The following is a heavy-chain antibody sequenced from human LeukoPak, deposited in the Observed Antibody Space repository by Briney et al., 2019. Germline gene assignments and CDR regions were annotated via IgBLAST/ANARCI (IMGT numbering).Heavy chain of an antibody. D-gene: IGHD5-18*01. V-gene: IGHV4-59*12. CDR1: GGSISSYY. CDR3: AINDVDTAMAQAF. CDR2: IYYSGST. Sequence: SETLSLTCTVSGGSISSYYWSWIRQPPGKGLEWIGYIYYSGSTNYNPSLKSRVTISVDTSKNQFSLKLSSVTAADTAVYYCAINDVDTAMAQAFWGQGTLVTVSS. J-gene: IGHJ4*02.